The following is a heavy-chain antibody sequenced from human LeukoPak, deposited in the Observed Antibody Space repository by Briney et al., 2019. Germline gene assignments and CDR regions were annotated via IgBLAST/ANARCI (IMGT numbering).Heavy chain of an antibody. Sequence: GGSLRLSCAVSGFTVSSNYMGWVRQAPGKGLEWVSLIYSGGNTYYADSVKGRFTISRDTSNNNLFLQMNSLRAEDTALYVCARIKVITMVHGLIITSAFFDYWGQGTLVTVSS. D-gene: IGHD3-10*01. CDR2: IYSGGNT. CDR1: GFTVSSNY. V-gene: IGHV3-53*01. CDR3: ARIKVITMVHGLIITSAFFDY. J-gene: IGHJ4*02.